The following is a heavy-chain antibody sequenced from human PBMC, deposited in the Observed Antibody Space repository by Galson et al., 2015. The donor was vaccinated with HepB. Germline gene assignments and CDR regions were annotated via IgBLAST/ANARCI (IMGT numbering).Heavy chain of an antibody. CDR1: GYTFTSYG. J-gene: IGHJ5*02. D-gene: IGHD3-22*01. V-gene: IGHV1-18*04. CDR3: AREPQSLFRDYDSSGYYHGWFDP. CDR2: ISAYNGNT. Sequence: SVKVSCKASGYTFTSYGISWVRQAPGQGLEWMGWISAYNGNTNYAQKLQGRVTMTTDTSTSTAYMELRSLRSDDTAVYYCAREPQSLFRDYDSSGYYHGWFDPWGQGTLVTVSS.